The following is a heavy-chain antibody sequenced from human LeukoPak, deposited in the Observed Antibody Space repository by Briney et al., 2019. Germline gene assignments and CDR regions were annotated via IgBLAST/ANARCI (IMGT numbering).Heavy chain of an antibody. V-gene: IGHV3-23*01. CDR3: AHGSMYQLDY. D-gene: IGHD2-2*01. CDR1: GFSFSSHG. Sequence: GGSLRLSCAASGFSFSSHGMSWVRQTPGKGLEWVSGIIGGAGGTYYADSVKGRFTISRDNAKNTLYLQMNSLRAEDTAVYYCAHGSMYQLDYWGQGTLVTVSS. J-gene: IGHJ4*02. CDR2: IIGGAGGT.